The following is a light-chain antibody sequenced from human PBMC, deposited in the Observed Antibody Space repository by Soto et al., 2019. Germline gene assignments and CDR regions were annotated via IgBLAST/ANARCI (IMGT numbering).Light chain of an antibody. J-gene: IGLJ3*02. V-gene: IGLV1-47*02. CDR3: CSYAGSPWV. CDR1: SSNIGSNY. CDR2: SNN. Sequence: QSVLTQPPSASGTPGQRVTISCSGSSSNIGSNYVYWYQQLPGTAPKLLIYSNNQRPSGVPDRFSGSKSGTSASLAISGLRSEDEADYYCCSYAGSPWVFGGGTKVTVL.